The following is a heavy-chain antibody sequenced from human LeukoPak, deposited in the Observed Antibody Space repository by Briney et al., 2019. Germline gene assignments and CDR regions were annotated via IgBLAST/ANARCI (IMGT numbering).Heavy chain of an antibody. CDR1: GGSFSGYY. J-gene: IGHJ5*02. CDR3: ATLKGVVPAARKVRNWFDP. CDR2: INHSGST. D-gene: IGHD2-2*01. Sequence: SETLSLTYAVYGGSFSGYYWSWIRQPPGKGLEWIGEINHSGSTNYNPSLKSRVTISVDTSKNQFSLKLSSVTAADTAVYYCATLKGVVPAARKVRNWFDPWGQGTLVTVSS. V-gene: IGHV4-34*01.